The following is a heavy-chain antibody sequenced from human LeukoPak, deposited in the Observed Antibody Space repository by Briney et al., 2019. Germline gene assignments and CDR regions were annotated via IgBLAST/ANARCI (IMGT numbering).Heavy chain of an antibody. J-gene: IGHJ6*02. CDR1: GGSFSGYY. V-gene: IGHV4-34*01. Sequence: SEPLSLTCAVYGGSFSGYYWSWIRQPPGKGLEWIGEINHSGSTNYNPSLKSRVTISVDTSKNQFSLRLSSVTAADTAVYYCARGIIYDRRSYYYYGVDVWGQGTTVTVSS. CDR3: ARGIIYDRRSYYYYGVDV. D-gene: IGHD5/OR15-5a*01. CDR2: INHSGST.